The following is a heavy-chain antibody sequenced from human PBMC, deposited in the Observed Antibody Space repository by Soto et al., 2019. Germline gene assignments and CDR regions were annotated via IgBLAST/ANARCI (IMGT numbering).Heavy chain of an antibody. CDR1: GYSFTSYW. Sequence: GESLKISCKGSGYSFTSYWISWVRQMPGKCLEWMGRIDPSASYTNYSPSFQGHVTISADKSISTAYLQWRSLKASDTAMYYCARYRKAAGQRHYYYGMDVWGQGTMVTVSS. J-gene: IGHJ6*02. CDR3: ARYRKAAGQRHYYYGMDV. CDR2: IDPSASYT. D-gene: IGHD6-13*01. V-gene: IGHV5-10-1*01.